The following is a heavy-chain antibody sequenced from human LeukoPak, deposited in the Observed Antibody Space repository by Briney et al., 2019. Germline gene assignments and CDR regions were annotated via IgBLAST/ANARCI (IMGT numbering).Heavy chain of an antibody. J-gene: IGHJ4*02. CDR3: ARDMRRYCTNGVCYTDY. CDR2: ISAYNGNT. V-gene: IGHV1-18*01. CDR1: GYTFTSYG. Sequence: ASVKVSCKASGYTFTSYGISWVRQAPGQGLEWMGWISAYNGNTNYAQKLQGRVTMTTDTSTSTAYMELRSLRSDDTAVYYCARDMRRYCTNGVCYTDYWGQGTLVTVSS. D-gene: IGHD2-8*01.